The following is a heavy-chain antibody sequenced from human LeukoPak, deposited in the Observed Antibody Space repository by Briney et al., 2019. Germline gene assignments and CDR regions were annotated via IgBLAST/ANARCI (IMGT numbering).Heavy chain of an antibody. D-gene: IGHD3-3*01. J-gene: IGHJ5*02. CDR2: IYYSGST. CDR3: ARDRGYDFWSGYNNWFDP. V-gene: IGHV4-39*07. CDR1: GGSISSSSYY. Sequence: NTSETLSLTCTVSGGSISSSSYYWGWIRQPPGKGLEWIGSIYYSGSTYYNPSLKSRVTISVDTSKNQFSLKLSSVTAADTAVYYCARDRGYDFWSGYNNWFDPWGQGTLVTVSS.